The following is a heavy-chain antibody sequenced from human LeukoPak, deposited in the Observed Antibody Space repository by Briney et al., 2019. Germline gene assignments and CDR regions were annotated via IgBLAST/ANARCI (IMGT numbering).Heavy chain of an antibody. D-gene: IGHD1-1*01. CDR1: GYTFTNYG. J-gene: IGHJ6*03. CDR3: ARGSNWNDGSNYYYYMDV. V-gene: IGHV1-18*01. CDR2: ISAYNGNT. Sequence: ASVKVSCKASGYTFTNYGISWVRQAPGQGLEWMGWISAYNGNTNYAQKLQGRVTMTTDTSTSTAYMELRSLRSDETAVYYCARGSNWNDGSNYYYYMDVWGKGTTVTISS.